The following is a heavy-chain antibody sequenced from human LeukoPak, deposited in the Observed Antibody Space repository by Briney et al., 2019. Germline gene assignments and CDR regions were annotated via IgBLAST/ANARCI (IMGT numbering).Heavy chain of an antibody. V-gene: IGHV1-18*01. CDR2: ISAYNGNT. CDR3: ARDRSDCSGGSCYSSYFDY. D-gene: IGHD2-15*01. J-gene: IGHJ4*02. Sequence: ASVKVSCKASGYTFTSYGISWVRQAPGQGLEWMGWISAYNGNTNYAQKLQGRVTMTTDTSTSTAYMELRSLRSDDTAVYYCARDRSDCSGGSCYSSYFDYWDQGTLVTVSS. CDR1: GYTFTSYG.